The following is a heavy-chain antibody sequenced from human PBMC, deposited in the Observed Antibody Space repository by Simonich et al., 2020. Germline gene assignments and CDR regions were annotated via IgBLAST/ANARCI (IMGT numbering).Heavy chain of an antibody. V-gene: IGHV1-2*06. CDR2: LNPNRGDT. D-gene: IGHD1-26*01. CDR3: ARDLRGSYYYYYYMDV. Sequence: QVQLVQSGAEVKKPGASVKVSCKASGYTFTGYYMHWVRQAPGQGLECMGRLNPNRGDTNYAQKFQGRVTMTRDTSISTAYMELSRLRSDDTAVYYCARDLRGSYYYYYYMDVWGKGTTVTVSS. J-gene: IGHJ6*03. CDR1: GYTFTGYY.